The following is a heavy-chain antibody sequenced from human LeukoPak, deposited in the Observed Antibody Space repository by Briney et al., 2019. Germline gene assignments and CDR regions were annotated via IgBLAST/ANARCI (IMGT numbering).Heavy chain of an antibody. J-gene: IGHJ4*02. Sequence: SETLSLTCAVSGGSISSSNWWSWVRQPPGKGLEWIGEINHSGSTNYNPSLKSRVTISVDTSKNQFSLKLSSVTAADTAVYYCARDAAAAGPYYFDYWGQGTLVTVSS. CDR1: GGSISSSNW. V-gene: IGHV4-4*02. CDR2: INHSGST. D-gene: IGHD6-13*01. CDR3: ARDAAAAGPYYFDY.